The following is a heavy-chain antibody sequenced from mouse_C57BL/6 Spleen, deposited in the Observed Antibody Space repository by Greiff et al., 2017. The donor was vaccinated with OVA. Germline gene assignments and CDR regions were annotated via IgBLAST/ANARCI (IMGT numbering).Heavy chain of an antibody. CDR3: ARRAFDGYYFDV. Sequence: QVQLQQPGAELVMPGASVKLSCKASGYTFTSYWMHWVKQRPGQGLEWIGEIDPSDSYTNYNQKFKGKSTLTVDKSSSTAYMQLSSLTSEDSAVYYCARRAFDGYYFDVWGTGTTVTVSS. D-gene: IGHD2-3*01. J-gene: IGHJ1*03. V-gene: IGHV1-69*01. CDR1: GYTFTSYW. CDR2: IDPSDSYT.